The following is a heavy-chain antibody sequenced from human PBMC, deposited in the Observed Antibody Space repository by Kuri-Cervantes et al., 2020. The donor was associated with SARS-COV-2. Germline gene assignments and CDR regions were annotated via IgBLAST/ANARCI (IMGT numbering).Heavy chain of an antibody. Sequence: GSLRLSCAASGFTFGDYFVSWIRQSPGKGLEWIGKIDHGGTTNYNPSLESRVTLSVDTFKNQFSLKLSSVTAADTGLYYCARGGSVDGVMVAAADYWGQGTWVTVSS. CDR2: IDHGGTT. V-gene: IGHV4-34*01. CDR3: ARGGSVDGVMVAAADY. CDR1: GFTFGDYF. D-gene: IGHD2-15*01. J-gene: IGHJ4*02.